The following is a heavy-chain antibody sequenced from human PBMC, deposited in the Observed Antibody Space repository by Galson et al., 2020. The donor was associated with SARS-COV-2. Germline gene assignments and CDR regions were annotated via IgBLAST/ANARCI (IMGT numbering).Heavy chain of an antibody. D-gene: IGHD3-10*01. CDR3: AKDRLWFGGNTMGDAFDI. V-gene: IGHV3-9*01. J-gene: IGHJ3*02. CDR2: ISWNSGSI. CDR1: GFTFDDYA. Sequence: GGSLRLSCAASGFTFDDYAMHWVRQAPGKGLEWVSGISWNSGSIGYADSVKGRFTISRDNAKNSLYLQMNSLRAEDTALYYCAKDRLWFGGNTMGDAFDIWGQGTMVTVSS.